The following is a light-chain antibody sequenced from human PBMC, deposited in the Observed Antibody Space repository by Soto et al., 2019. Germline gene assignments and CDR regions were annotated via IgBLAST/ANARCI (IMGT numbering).Light chain of an antibody. Sequence: QSVLTQRRSVSGSPGQSVTISCTGSSSDVGGYKYVSWYQQHPGKAPKLMIYDVSQRPSGVPDRFSGSTSGNAASLTISGLQAEDEADYYCCSYAGSYVFGTGTKVTVL. CDR2: DVS. V-gene: IGLV2-11*01. CDR1: SSDVGGYKY. J-gene: IGLJ1*01. CDR3: CSYAGSYV.